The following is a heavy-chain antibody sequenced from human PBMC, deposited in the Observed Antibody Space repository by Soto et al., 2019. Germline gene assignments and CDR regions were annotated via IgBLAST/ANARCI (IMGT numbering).Heavy chain of an antibody. V-gene: IGHV3-33*01. CDR2: IWYDGSNK. CDR1: GFTFSSYG. Sequence: QVQLVESGGGVVQPGRSLRLSCAASGFTFSSYGMHWVRQAPGKGLEWVAVIWYDGSNKYYADSVKGRFTISRDNSKNTLYLQMNSLRAEDTAVYYCARDIAAEYYFDYWGQGTLVTVSS. CDR3: ARDIAAEYYFDY. J-gene: IGHJ4*02. D-gene: IGHD6-13*01.